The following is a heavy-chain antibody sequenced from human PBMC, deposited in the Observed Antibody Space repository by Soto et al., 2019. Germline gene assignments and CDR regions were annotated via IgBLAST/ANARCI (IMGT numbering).Heavy chain of an antibody. Sequence: PGGSLRLSCAASGFTVSSNYMSWVRQAPGKGLEWVSAVGGGSYTTYYSDSVKGRFTISRDNSKNTLYLQMNNLRAEDTAIYYCAKDPCSGGRPLNAFDVWGQGTMVTVSS. D-gene: IGHD2-15*01. CDR2: VGGGSYTT. V-gene: IGHV3-23*01. J-gene: IGHJ3*01. CDR3: AKDPCSGGRPLNAFDV. CDR1: GFTVSSNY.